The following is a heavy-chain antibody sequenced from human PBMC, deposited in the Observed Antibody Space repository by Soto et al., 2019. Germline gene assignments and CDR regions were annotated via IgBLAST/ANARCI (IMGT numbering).Heavy chain of an antibody. Sequence: SETLSLTCSVSGGSINSSSYFWGWVRQPPGKGLVWIGSIYYSGTVYYNPPLSSRVTISVDTSKNQFSLKLSSVTAADTAVFYCARHYSSGSRNWFDPWGQGTLVTVSS. D-gene: IGHD6-19*01. CDR2: IYYSGTV. CDR1: GGSINSSSYF. V-gene: IGHV4-39*01. CDR3: ARHYSSGSRNWFDP. J-gene: IGHJ5*02.